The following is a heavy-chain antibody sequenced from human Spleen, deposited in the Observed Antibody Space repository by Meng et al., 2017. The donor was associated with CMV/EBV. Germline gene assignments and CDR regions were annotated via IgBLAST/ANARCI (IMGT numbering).Heavy chain of an antibody. J-gene: IGHJ4*02. CDR1: GGSVRRGNDY. Sequence: TVSGGSVRRGNDYWSWIRQPPGKGLECIGYIDYSGSTNYNPALMSRVTISMDTSKNQFSLKLSSVTAADTAVYYCARSPGYPREFGYWGQGTLVTVSS. V-gene: IGHV4-61*01. CDR2: IDYSGST. CDR3: ARSPGYPREFGY. D-gene: IGHD3-10*01.